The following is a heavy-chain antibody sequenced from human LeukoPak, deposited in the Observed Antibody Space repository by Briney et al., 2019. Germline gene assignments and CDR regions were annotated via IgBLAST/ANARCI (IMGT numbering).Heavy chain of an antibody. D-gene: IGHD3-22*01. CDR2: IYTSGST. CDR1: GGSISSYY. Sequence: SETLSLTCTVSGGSISSYYWSWIRQPAGKGLEWIGRIYTSGSTNYNPSLKSRVTISVDTSKNQFSLKLSSVTAADTAVYYCARDYYDSSGYTHYMDVWGKGITVTVSS. V-gene: IGHV4-4*07. J-gene: IGHJ6*03. CDR3: ARDYYDSSGYTHYMDV.